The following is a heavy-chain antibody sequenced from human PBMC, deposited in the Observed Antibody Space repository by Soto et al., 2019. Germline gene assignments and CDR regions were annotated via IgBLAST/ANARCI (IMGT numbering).Heavy chain of an antibody. D-gene: IGHD3-16*02. CDR1: GITFSNYA. Sequence: EVQLLESGGGLVQPGGSLRLCCTASGITFSNYAMSWVRQAPRKGLEWVSSISTSGGRPYYADSVKGRFTISRDNSKNTLYLQMNSLRVEDTAVYYCAKDPDRYDYVWGTYRHIDHWGQGTLVTVSS. J-gene: IGHJ4*02. V-gene: IGHV3-23*01. CDR2: ISTSGGRP. CDR3: AKDPDRYDYVWGTYRHIDH.